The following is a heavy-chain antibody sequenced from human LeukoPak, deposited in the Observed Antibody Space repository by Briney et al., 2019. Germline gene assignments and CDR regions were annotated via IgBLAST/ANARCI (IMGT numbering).Heavy chain of an antibody. J-gene: IGHJ6*02. CDR3: ARVRQNSYGYYYYGMDV. CDR1: GYTFTTDG. V-gene: IGHV1-18*01. Sequence: ASVKVSCKALGYTFTTDGISWVRHAPGQGLEWMGWISARNGNIKYTQKLQGRVTITTDTSTSTAHMELRSLRSDDTAVYYCARVRQNSYGYYYYGMDVWGQGTTVTVSS. CDR2: ISARNGNI. D-gene: IGHD5-18*01.